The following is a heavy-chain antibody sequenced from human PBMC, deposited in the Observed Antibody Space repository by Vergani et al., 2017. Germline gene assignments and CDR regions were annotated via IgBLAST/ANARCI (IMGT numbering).Heavy chain of an antibody. Sequence: EVQLLESGGGLVQPGGSLRLSCAASGFTFSSYAMSWVRQAPGKGLEWVSAISGSGGSTYYADSVKGRYTISRDNSKNTLYLRMNSLRAEDTAVYYCAKSDDILTGYSLLGYYYGMDVWGQGTTVTVSS. J-gene: IGHJ6*02. V-gene: IGHV3-23*01. CDR1: GFTFSSYA. CDR3: AKSDDILTGYSLLGYYYGMDV. CDR2: ISGSGGST. D-gene: IGHD3-9*01.